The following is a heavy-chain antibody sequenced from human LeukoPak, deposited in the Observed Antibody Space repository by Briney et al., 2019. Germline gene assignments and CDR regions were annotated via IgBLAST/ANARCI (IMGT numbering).Heavy chain of an antibody. Sequence: QPGGSLRLSCAASGFTFTGNSMHWVRQGPGKGLVWVARIHRDGGMTRYADSVEGRFTISRDNAKNTLYLQMNSLRAEDTAVYYCARAQGGVRGVIPYWGQGTLVTVSP. CDR3: ARAQGGVRGVIPY. CDR1: GFTFTGNS. D-gene: IGHD3-10*01. V-gene: IGHV3-74*01. J-gene: IGHJ4*02. CDR2: IHRDGGMT.